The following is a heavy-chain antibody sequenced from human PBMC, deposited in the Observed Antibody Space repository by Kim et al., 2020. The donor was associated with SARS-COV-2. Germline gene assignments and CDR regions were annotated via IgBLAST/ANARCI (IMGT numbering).Heavy chain of an antibody. CDR3: ARDHFNGNSLWDAFSL. V-gene: IGHV3-23*01. CDR2: IGAPHEK. D-gene: IGHD1-1*01. Sequence: GGSLRLSCATSGFTFNVFAMSWVRQAPGKGLEWVSTIGAPHEKFYSDSVRGRLTISRDSSDSTVYLQMNNLRAEDTAIYYCARDHFNGNSLWDAFSLWGQGTVVAVSS. J-gene: IGHJ3*01. CDR1: GFTFNVFA.